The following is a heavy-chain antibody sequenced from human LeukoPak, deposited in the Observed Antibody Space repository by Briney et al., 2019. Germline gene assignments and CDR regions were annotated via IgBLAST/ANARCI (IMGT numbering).Heavy chain of an antibody. Sequence: PGGSLRLSCAGSGFTFSSDAMSWVRQAPGKGLEWVSAISGSGDDSYHADSVKGRFTVSRDNSNNMLYLQMNSLRAEDTAVYYCAKGRRYTGWGHWGQGTLVTVSS. V-gene: IGHV3-23*01. J-gene: IGHJ4*02. CDR3: AKGRRYTGWGH. CDR1: GFTFSSDA. D-gene: IGHD6-19*01. CDR2: ISGSGDDS.